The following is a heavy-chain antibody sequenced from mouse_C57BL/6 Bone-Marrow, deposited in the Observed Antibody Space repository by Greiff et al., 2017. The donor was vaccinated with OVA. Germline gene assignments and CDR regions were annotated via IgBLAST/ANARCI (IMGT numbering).Heavy chain of an antibody. Sequence: QVQLKQSGPELVKPGASVKISCKASGYAFSSSWMNWVKQRPGKGLEWIGRIYPGDGDPNYTGKFKGKATMTADKSSSTAYMQLSSLTSEDSAVYVCARHITTVVGPFAYWGQGTLVTVSA. V-gene: IGHV1-82*01. J-gene: IGHJ3*01. CDR1: GYAFSSSW. CDR2: IYPGDGDP. CDR3: ARHITTVVGPFAY. D-gene: IGHD1-1*01.